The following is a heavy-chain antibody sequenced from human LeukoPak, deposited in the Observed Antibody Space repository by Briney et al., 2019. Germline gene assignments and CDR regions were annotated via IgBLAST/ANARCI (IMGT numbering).Heavy chain of an antibody. CDR3: ARDHYYDSSGLGD. J-gene: IGHJ4*02. Sequence: ASVKVFCKASGYTFTGYYMHWVRQAPGQGFEGMGWINPNSGGTNYAQKFQGRVTVTRDTSISTAYMELSRLRSDDTAVYYCARDHYYDSSGLGDWGQGTLVTVSS. D-gene: IGHD3-22*01. CDR1: GYTFTGYY. V-gene: IGHV1-2*02. CDR2: INPNSGGT.